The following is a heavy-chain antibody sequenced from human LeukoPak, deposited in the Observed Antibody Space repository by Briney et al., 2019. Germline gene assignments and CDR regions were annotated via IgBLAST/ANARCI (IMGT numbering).Heavy chain of an antibody. Sequence: VASVKVSFKASGYTFTSYDINWVRHSTGQGLEWMGWMNPNSGNTGYAQKFQGRITMTRNTSISTAYMELSSLTSEDTAVYYCARIAAAGNRRLNYWGQGTLVTVSS. CDR1: GYTFTSYD. D-gene: IGHD6-13*01. CDR3: ARIAAAGNRRLNY. J-gene: IGHJ4*02. V-gene: IGHV1-8*01. CDR2: MNPNSGNT.